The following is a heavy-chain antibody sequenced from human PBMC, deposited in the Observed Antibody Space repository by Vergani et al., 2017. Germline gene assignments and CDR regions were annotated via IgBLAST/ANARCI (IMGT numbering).Heavy chain of an antibody. CDR3: AIHYYDSSGYYYGFDY. Sequence: QVQLVQSGAEVKKPGSSVKVSCKASGGTFSRYAISWVRQAPGQGLEWMGGIIPIFGTANYAQKFQGRVTITADESTSTAYVELSSLRSEDTAVYYCAIHYYDSSGYYYGFDYWGQGTLVTVSS. J-gene: IGHJ4*02. CDR2: IIPIFGTA. CDR1: GGTFSRYA. D-gene: IGHD3-22*01. V-gene: IGHV1-69*01.